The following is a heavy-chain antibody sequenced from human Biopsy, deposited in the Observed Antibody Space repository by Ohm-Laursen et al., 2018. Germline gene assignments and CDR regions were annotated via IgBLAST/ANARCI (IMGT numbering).Heavy chain of an antibody. V-gene: IGHV1-69*04. CDR3: ASLEDRTFDK. CDR1: GGTLITYA. Sequence: SSVKVSCKASGGTLITYAISWVRQAPGQGLEGMGRIIPILHVPTYAQSFQGRVTISADKSTSTAYMELSGLRSEDTAVYYCASLEDRTFDKWGQGTLVTVSS. J-gene: IGHJ4*02. CDR2: IIPILHVP.